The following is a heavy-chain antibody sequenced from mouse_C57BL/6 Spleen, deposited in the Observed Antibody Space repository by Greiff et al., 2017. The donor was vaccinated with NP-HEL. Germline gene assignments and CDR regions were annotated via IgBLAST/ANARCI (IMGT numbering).Heavy chain of an antibody. CDR3: ARCLYDYDKGVDY. D-gene: IGHD2-4*01. Sequence: DVKLQESVAELVRPGASVKLSCTASGFNIKNTYMHWVKQRPEQGLEWIGRIDPANGNTKYAPKFQGKATITADTSSNTAYLQLSSLTSEDTAIYYCARCLYDYDKGVDYWGQGTTLTVSS. CDR2: IDPANGNT. V-gene: IGHV14-3*01. CDR1: GFNIKNTY. J-gene: IGHJ2*01.